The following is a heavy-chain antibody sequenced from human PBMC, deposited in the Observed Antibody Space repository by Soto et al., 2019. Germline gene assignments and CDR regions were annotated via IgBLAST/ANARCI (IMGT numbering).Heavy chain of an antibody. CDR2: ISSSGSTI. V-gene: IGHV3-11*01. J-gene: IGHJ6*03. CDR3: ARDKDFWSGPGSYMDV. D-gene: IGHD3-3*01. CDR1: GFTFSDYY. Sequence: QVQLVESGGGLVKPGGSLRLSCAASGFTFSDYYMSWIRQAPGKGLEWVSYISSSGSTIYYADSVKGRFTISRDNDKNSLYLQMNSRRAEDTDVYYCARDKDFWSGPGSYMDVWGKGTTVTVSS.